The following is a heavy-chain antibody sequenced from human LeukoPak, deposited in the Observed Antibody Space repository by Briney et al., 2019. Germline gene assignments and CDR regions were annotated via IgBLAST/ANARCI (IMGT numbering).Heavy chain of an antibody. CDR2: VYYNGNT. V-gene: IGHV4-39*01. D-gene: IGHD5-18*01. J-gene: IGHJ4*02. Sequence: PSETLSLTCTVSGGSTSSNTFYWGWIRQPPGKGLEWIGAVYYNGNTYYSSSLKSRVTISVDTSKNQFSLKLNSVTAADTAVYFCARVKKVDTSLDYRGQGTLVTVSS. CDR3: ARVKKVDTSLDY. CDR1: GGSTSSNTFY.